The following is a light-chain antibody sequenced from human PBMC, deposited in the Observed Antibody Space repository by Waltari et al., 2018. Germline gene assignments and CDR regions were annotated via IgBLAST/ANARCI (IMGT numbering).Light chain of an antibody. V-gene: IGKV3-20*01. CDR1: QSVSKS. Sequence: EIVLTQSPGTLSLSPGERATLSCRASQSVSKSLAWYQQKPGQAPRLLIYGASSRATGIPDRFSGSGSGTDFSLTISRLEPEDFAVYYCQNHERLPAMFGQGTKVEIK. CDR3: QNHERLPAM. CDR2: GAS. J-gene: IGKJ1*01.